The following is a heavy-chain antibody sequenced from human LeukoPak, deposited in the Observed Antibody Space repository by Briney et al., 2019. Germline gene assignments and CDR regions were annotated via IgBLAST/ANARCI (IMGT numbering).Heavy chain of an antibody. CDR1: GGSFSGYY. D-gene: IGHD3-3*01. J-gene: IGHJ6*02. CDR3: ARGVTKVPNYDFWSGYQKPKGNYYYYGMDV. Sequence: SETLSLTCAVYGGSFSGYYWSWIRQPPGKGLEWIGEINHSGSTNYNPSLKSRVTISVDTSKNQFSLKLCSVTAADTAVYYCARGVTKVPNYDFWSGYQKPKGNYYYYGMDVWGQGTTVTVSS. CDR2: INHSGST. V-gene: IGHV4-34*01.